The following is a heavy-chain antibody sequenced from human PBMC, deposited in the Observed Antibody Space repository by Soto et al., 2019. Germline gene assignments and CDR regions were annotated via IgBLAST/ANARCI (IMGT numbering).Heavy chain of an antibody. CDR2: INHSGST. Sequence: QVQLQQWGAGLLKPSETLSLTCAVYGGSFSGYYWTWIRQPPGTGLEWIGEINHSGSTNYNPSLKSRVAISVDTSKNHFSMKLTSVTAADTAVYYCARDKITGVFDYWGQGTLVTVSS. V-gene: IGHV4-34*01. CDR3: ARDKITGVFDY. CDR1: GGSFSGYY. D-gene: IGHD2-8*02. J-gene: IGHJ4*02.